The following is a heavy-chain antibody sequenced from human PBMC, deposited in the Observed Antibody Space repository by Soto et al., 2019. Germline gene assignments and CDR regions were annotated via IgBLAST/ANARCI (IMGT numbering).Heavy chain of an antibody. J-gene: IGHJ4*02. CDR1: GGTFSSYA. Sequence: SVKVSCKASGGTFSSYAISWVRQAPGQGLEWMGGIIPIFGTANYAQKFQGRVTITADESTSTAYMELSSLRSEDTAVYYCARVGVPAVYYFDYWGQGTLVTVSS. V-gene: IGHV1-69*13. CDR2: IIPIFGTA. D-gene: IGHD3-16*01. CDR3: ARVGVPAVYYFDY.